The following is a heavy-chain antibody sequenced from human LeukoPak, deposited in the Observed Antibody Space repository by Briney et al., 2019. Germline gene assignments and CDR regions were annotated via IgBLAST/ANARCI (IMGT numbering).Heavy chain of an antibody. CDR3: AKDRLAATADFDY. J-gene: IGHJ4*02. CDR1: GFTFSSYG. V-gene: IGHV3-30*18. CDR2: ISYDGSNK. D-gene: IGHD2-21*02. Sequence: GGSLRLSCAASGFTFSSYGMHWVRQAPGKGLEAVSVISYDGSNKHYEESVKGRFTISRDNSKNPLYLQMNSLRAEDTAVYYCAKDRLAATADFDYWGQGTLVTVSS.